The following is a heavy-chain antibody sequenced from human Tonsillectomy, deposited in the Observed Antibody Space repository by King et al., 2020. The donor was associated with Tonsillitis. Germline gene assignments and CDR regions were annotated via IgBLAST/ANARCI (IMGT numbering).Heavy chain of an antibody. J-gene: IGHJ6*02. Sequence: VQLVESGGGLVKPGGSLRLSCAASGFTFSNAWMSWVRQAPGKGLEWVGRIKSKTDGGTTDYAAPVKGRFTISRDDSKNTLYLQMNSLKTEDTAVSYCTTEWANCGGDCDPMDVWGQGTPVSVSS. CDR2: IKSKTDGGTT. CDR3: TTEWANCGGDCDPMDV. V-gene: IGHV3-15*01. CDR1: GFTFSNAW. D-gene: IGHD2-21*02.